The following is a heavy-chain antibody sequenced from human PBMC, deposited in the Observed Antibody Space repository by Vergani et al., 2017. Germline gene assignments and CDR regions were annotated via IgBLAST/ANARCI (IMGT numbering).Heavy chain of an antibody. CDR3: ARDRIPTYYGSGSPRYWFDP. D-gene: IGHD3-10*01. J-gene: IGHJ5*02. V-gene: IGHV3-30-3*01. CDR2: ISYDGSNK. Sequence: QVQLVESGGGVVQPGRSLRLSCAASGFTFSSYAMHWVRQAPGKGLEWVAVISYDGSNKYYADSLKGRFTISRDNSKNTRYLQMNSLRAEDSAVYYCARDRIPTYYGSGSPRYWFDPWGQGTLVTDSS. CDR1: GFTFSSYA.